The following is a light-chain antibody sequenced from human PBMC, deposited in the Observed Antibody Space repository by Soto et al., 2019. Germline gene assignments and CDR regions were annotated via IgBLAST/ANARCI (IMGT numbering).Light chain of an antibody. CDR1: QSISSW. CDR3: QQYNSYSKT. Sequence: DIQMTKSLSTLSASVGDRVTITCRASQSISSWLAWYQQNPGKAPKLLIYKASSLESGVPSRFSGSGSGTEFTLTISSLQPDDFATYYCQQYNSYSKTFGQGTKVEIK. J-gene: IGKJ1*01. CDR2: KAS. V-gene: IGKV1-5*03.